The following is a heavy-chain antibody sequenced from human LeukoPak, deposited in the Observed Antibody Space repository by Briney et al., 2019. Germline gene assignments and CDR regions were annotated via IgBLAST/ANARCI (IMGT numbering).Heavy chain of an antibody. D-gene: IGHD6-19*01. CDR3: ARRFIAVAGDAFDI. Sequence: VASVKLSCKGSGGTFSSYAICWVRLAPGQGLEWMGRIIPILGIANYSQKFHGRVAVTADKSTSTAYMELRSLRSEDTGVYYCARRFIAVAGDAFDIWGQGTMVTVSS. V-gene: IGHV1-69*04. J-gene: IGHJ3*02. CDR2: IIPILGIA. CDR1: GGTFSSYA.